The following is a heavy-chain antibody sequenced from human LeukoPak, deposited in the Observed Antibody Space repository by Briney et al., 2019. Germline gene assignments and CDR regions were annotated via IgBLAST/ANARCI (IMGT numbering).Heavy chain of an antibody. D-gene: IGHD3-22*01. CDR2: MNPNSGNT. CDR1: GHTFTSYD. CDR3: ARGRAYYYDSSGYYDYYYGMDV. V-gene: IGHV1-8*01. J-gene: IGHJ6*02. Sequence: GASVKVSCKASGHTFTSYDIDWVRQATGQGLEWMGWMNPNSGNTGYAQKFQGRVTMTRNTSISTAYMELSSLRSEDTAVYYCARGRAYYYDSSGYYDYYYGMDVWGQGTTVTVSS.